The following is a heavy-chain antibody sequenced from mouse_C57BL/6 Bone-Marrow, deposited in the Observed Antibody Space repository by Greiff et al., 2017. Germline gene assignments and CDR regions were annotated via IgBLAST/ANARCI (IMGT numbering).Heavy chain of an antibody. CDR1: GFNIKDDY. Sequence: EVKLVESGAELVRPGASVKLSCTASGFNIKDDYMHWVKQRPEQGLEWIGWIDPENGDTEYASKFQGKATITADTSSNTAYLQLSSLTSEDTAVYYCTHYDYDDYWGQGTTLTVSS. CDR3: THYDYDDY. V-gene: IGHV14-4*01. CDR2: IDPENGDT. D-gene: IGHD2-4*01. J-gene: IGHJ2*01.